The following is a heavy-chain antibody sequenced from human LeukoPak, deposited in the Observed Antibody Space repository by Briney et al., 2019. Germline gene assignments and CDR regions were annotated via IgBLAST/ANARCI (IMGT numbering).Heavy chain of an antibody. CDR2: ISTNGGST. CDR3: VKDRGHCTSTSCYWEGMDV. J-gene: IGHJ6*02. D-gene: IGHD2-2*01. V-gene: IGHV3-64D*09. CDR1: GFTFSSYA. Sequence: GGSLRLSCSASGFTFSSYAMHWVRQAPGKGLEYVSGISTNGGSTYYADSVKGRFTISRDNSKITLYLHMSSLRAEDTAVYSCVKDRGHCTSTSCYWEGMDVWGQGTTVTVSS.